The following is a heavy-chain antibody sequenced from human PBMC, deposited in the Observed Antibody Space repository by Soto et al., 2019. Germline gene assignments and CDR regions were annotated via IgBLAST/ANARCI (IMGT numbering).Heavy chain of an antibody. Sequence: QVQLVESGGGVVQPGRSLRLSCAASGFTFSSYGMHWVRQAPGKGLEWVAVISYDGSNKYYADSVKGRFTISRDNSKNTLYLQMNSLRAEDTAVYYCAKSLDMGWLIYGMDVWGQGTTVTVSS. V-gene: IGHV3-30*18. J-gene: IGHJ6*02. D-gene: IGHD2-2*03. CDR3: AKSLDMGWLIYGMDV. CDR1: GFTFSSYG. CDR2: ISYDGSNK.